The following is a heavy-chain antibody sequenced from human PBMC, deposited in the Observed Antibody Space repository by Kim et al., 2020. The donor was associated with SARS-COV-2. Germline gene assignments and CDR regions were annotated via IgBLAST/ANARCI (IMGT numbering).Heavy chain of an antibody. CDR1: GFTFSSYW. V-gene: IGHV3-7*01. Sequence: GGSLRLSCAASGFTFSSYWMTWVRQAPGKGLEWVANVKQDGNQKYYVDSVKGRFTISRDNAKNSLYLQMNSLRAEDTAVYYCSRDGDLYSSGKDAFDIWG. D-gene: IGHD6-19*01. CDR3: SRDGDLYSSGKDAFDI. J-gene: IGHJ3*02. CDR2: VKQDGNQK.